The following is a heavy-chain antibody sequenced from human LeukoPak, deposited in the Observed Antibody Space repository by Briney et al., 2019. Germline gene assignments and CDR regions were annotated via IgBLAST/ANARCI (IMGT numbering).Heavy chain of an antibody. V-gene: IGHV4-59*01. CDR2: IYYSGST. J-gene: IGHJ6*03. CDR1: GGSISSYY. D-gene: IGHD2/OR15-2a*01. Sequence: SETLSLTCTVSGGSISSYYWSWLGQPPGKGLEWIGYIYYSGSTNYKPSLTSGGTISVDKSKNQFSLTLSSVTAADTAVYYCASSIWGSSHYYYMDVWGKGATVTVSS. CDR3: ASSIWGSSHYYYMDV.